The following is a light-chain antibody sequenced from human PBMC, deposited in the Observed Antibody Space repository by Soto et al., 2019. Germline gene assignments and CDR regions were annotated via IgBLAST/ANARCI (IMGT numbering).Light chain of an antibody. CDR1: QSVSNN. CDR3: QQYKNWPPLT. Sequence: EIVMTQSPATLSVSPGETATLSCRASQSVSNNLAWYQQKPGQGPRLLISGAFTTATAIPARFSGSGSGTEFTLTISSLQSEDFAVYYCQQYKNWPPLTFGGGTKVEIK. CDR2: GAF. V-gene: IGKV3-15*01. J-gene: IGKJ4*01.